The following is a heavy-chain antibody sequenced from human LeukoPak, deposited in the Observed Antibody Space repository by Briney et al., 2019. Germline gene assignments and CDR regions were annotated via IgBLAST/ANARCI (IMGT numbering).Heavy chain of an antibody. D-gene: IGHD3-10*01. Sequence: GRSLRLSCAASGFTFSSYGMHLVRQAPGKGLEWVAVIWYDGSNKYYADSVKGRFTISRDNSKNTLYLQMNSLRAEDTAVYYCAREKRGSGAFDIWGQGTMVTVSS. CDR3: AREKRGSGAFDI. V-gene: IGHV3-33*01. CDR1: GFTFSSYG. J-gene: IGHJ3*02. CDR2: IWYDGSNK.